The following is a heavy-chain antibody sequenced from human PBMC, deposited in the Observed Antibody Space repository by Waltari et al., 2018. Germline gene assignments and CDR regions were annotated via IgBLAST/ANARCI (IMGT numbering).Heavy chain of an antibody. CDR1: GGSFRGYY. J-gene: IGHJ4*02. D-gene: IGHD3-16*02. V-gene: IGHV4-34*01. CDR3: ARGFMITFGGVIVIPIL. Sequence: QVQLQQWGAGLLKPSETLSLTCAVYGGSFRGYYWSWIRQPPGKGLEWIGEINHSGSTNYNPSLKSRVTISVDTSKNQFSLKLSSVTAADTAVYYCARGFMITFGGVIVIPILWGQGTLVTVSS. CDR2: INHSGST.